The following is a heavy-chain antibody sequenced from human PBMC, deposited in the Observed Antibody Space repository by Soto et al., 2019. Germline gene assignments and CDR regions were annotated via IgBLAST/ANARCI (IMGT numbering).Heavy chain of an antibody. J-gene: IGHJ4*02. Sequence: QLQLQESGPGLVKPSETLSLTCTVSGGSISSSSYYWGWIRQPPGKGLEWIGSIYYSGSTYYNPSLKSRVTISVDTSKNQFSLKLSSVTAADTAVYYCEVEDVEYSSSPFFDYWGQGTLVTVSS. CDR1: GGSISSSSYY. V-gene: IGHV4-39*01. CDR2: IYYSGST. D-gene: IGHD6-6*01. CDR3: EVEDVEYSSSPFFDY.